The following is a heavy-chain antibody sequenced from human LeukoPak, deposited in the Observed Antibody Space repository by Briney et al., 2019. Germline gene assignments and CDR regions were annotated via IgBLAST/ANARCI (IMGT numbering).Heavy chain of an antibody. CDR3: ARTPLDYDFWSGQYLDY. CDR1: GYTFTSYG. V-gene: IGHV1-18*01. D-gene: IGHD3-3*01. Sequence: WASVKVSCKASGYTFTSYGISWVRQAPGQGLEWMGWISAYNGITNYAQKLQGRVTMTTDTSTSTAYMELRSLRSDDTAVYYCARTPLDYDFWSGQYLDYWGQGTLVTVPS. J-gene: IGHJ4*02. CDR2: ISAYNGIT.